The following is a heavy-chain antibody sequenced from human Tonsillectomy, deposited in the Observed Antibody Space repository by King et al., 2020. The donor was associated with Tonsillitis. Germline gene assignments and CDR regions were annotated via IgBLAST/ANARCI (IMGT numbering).Heavy chain of an antibody. D-gene: IGHD3-16*02. CDR3: AGIMIPFGGVIVSHWYFDL. CDR1: GGSISSGSYY. J-gene: IGHJ2*01. Sequence: PLQESGPGLVKTSETLSLTCTVSGGSISSGSYYWGWVRQPPGKGLEWVGNIYYTGSTYYNPFLKSRVTISVDTSKNQFSLKLSSVTAADTAVYYCAGIMIPFGGVIVSHWYFDLWGRGTLVTVSS. CDR2: IYYTGST. V-gene: IGHV4-39*01.